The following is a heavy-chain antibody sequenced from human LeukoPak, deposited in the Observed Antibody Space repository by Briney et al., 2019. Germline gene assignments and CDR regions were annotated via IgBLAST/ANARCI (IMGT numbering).Heavy chain of an antibody. V-gene: IGHV1-18*01. CDR2: ISAYNGNT. CDR1: GYTFTSYG. Sequence: ASVKVSCKASGYTFTSYGISWVRQAPGQGLEWMGWISAYNGNTNYAQKLQGRVTMTTDTSTSTAYMELRSLRSDDTAVYYCARTDRRWNYYANWFDPWGQGTLVTVSS. CDR3: ARTDRRWNYYANWFDP. J-gene: IGHJ5*02. D-gene: IGHD1-7*01.